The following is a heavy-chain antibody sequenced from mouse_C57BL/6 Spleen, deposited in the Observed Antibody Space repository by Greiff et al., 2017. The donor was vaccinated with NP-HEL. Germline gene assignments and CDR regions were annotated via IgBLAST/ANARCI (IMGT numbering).Heavy chain of an antibody. CDR2: IYPGDGDT. J-gene: IGHJ4*01. Sequence: QVQLKESGPELVKPGASVKISCKASGYAFSSSWMNWVKQRPGKGLEWIGRIYPGDGDTNYNGKFKGKATLTADKSSSTAYMQLSSLTSEDSAVYVCARLDYDGNYYAMDYWGQGTSVTVSS. V-gene: IGHV1-82*01. CDR3: ARLDYDGNYYAMDY. D-gene: IGHD2-4*01. CDR1: GYAFSSSW.